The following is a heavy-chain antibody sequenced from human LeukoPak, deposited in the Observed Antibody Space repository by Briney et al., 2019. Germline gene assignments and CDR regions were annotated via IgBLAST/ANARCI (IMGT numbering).Heavy chain of an antibody. J-gene: IGHJ5*02. CDR2: IRYDGSNK. D-gene: IGHD1-26*01. Sequence: PGGSLRLSCAASGFIFNSYGMHWVRQTPAKGLEWVAFIRYDGSNKYYADSVKGRFIISRDNSKNTLYLQMNSLRAEDTAVYYCAKLDSHGTPDNWFDPWGQGTLVTVSS. V-gene: IGHV3-30*02. CDR3: AKLDSHGTPDNWFDP. CDR1: GFIFNSYG.